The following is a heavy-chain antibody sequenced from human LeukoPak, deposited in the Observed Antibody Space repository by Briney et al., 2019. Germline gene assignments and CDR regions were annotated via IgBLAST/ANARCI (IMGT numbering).Heavy chain of an antibody. J-gene: IGHJ4*02. D-gene: IGHD3-3*01. CDR2: IYYSGST. CDR1: GGSISSSNG. CDR3: AREVGGYYDFWSGYSGIWGDFDY. V-gene: IGHV4-4*02. Sequence: SGTLSLTCAVSGGSISSSNGWSWVRQPPGKGLEWIGSIYYSGSTYYNPSLKSRVTISVDTSKNQFSLKLSSVTAADTAVYYCAREVGGYYDFWSGYSGIWGDFDYWGQGTLVTVSS.